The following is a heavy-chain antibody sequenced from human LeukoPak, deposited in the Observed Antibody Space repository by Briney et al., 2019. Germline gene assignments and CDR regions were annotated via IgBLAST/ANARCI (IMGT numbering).Heavy chain of an antibody. CDR3: AKDLRDGYNLRTSLGY. CDR2: ISGSGGNT. V-gene: IGHV3-23*01. J-gene: IGHJ4*02. Sequence: GGSLRLSCAASGFAFSSYAMSWVRQAPGKGLEWVSAISGSGGNTYYADSVKGRFTISRDNSKNTLYLQMHSLRAEDTAVYYCAKDLRDGYNLRTSLGYWGQGTLVTVSS. D-gene: IGHD5-24*01. CDR1: GFAFSSYA.